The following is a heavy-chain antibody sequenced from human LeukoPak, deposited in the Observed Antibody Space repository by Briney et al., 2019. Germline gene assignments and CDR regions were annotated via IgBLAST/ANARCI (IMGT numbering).Heavy chain of an antibody. Sequence: PGGSLRLSCADSGFTFSSYSMNWVRQAPGKGLEWVANIKQDGSEKYYVDSVKGRFTISRDNAKNSVYLQMNSLRAEDTAVYYCARRHHFGFLDSWGQGTLVTVSS. D-gene: IGHD3-10*01. CDR2: IKQDGSEK. V-gene: IGHV3-7*04. J-gene: IGHJ4*02. CDR3: ARRHHFGFLDS. CDR1: GFTFSSYS.